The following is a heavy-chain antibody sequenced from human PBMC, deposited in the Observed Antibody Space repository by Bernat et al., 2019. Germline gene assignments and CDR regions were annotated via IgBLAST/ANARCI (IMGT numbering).Heavy chain of an antibody. D-gene: IGHD5-12*01. CDR1: GFTFSSYG. J-gene: IGHJ4*02. V-gene: IGHV3-7*01. CDR3: ASERVATITTHY. CDR2: IKQDGSEK. Sequence: VQLVESGGGVVQPGRSLRLSCAASGFTFSSYGMHWVRQAPGKGLEWVANIKQDGSEKYYVDSVKGRFTISRDNAKNLLYLQMNSLRAEDTAVYYCASERVATITTHYWGQGILVTVSS.